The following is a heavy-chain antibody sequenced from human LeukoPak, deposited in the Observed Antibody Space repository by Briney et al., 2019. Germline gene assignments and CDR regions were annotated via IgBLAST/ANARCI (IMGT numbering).Heavy chain of an antibody. D-gene: IGHD3-16*01. CDR1: GGTFSSYA. J-gene: IGHJ4*02. CDR3: ARIEGESY. CDR2: IIPILGIA. Sequence: SVKVSCKASGGTFSSYAISWVRQAPGQGLEWMGRIIPILGIANYAQKFQGRVTITADKSTSTAYMELSSLRSEDTAVYYRARIEGESYWGQGTLVTVSS. V-gene: IGHV1-69*04.